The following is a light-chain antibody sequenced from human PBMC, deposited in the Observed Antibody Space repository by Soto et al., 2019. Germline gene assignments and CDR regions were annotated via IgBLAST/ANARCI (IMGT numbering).Light chain of an antibody. CDR1: QSVSSY. J-gene: IGKJ3*01. CDR3: QQRSNWPVT. V-gene: IGKV3-11*01. Sequence: EIVLTQAPATLSLSPGERATLSCRPSQSVSSYLAWYQQKPGQAPRLLIYDASNRATGIPDRFSGSGSGTDFTLTISSLEPEDFAVYYCQQRSNWPVTFGPGTKVDIK. CDR2: DAS.